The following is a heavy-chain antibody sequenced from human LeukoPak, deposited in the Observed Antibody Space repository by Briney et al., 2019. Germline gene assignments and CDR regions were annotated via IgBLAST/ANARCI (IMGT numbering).Heavy chain of an antibody. J-gene: IGHJ6*02. CDR1: GYTFTSYG. Sequence: ASVKVSCKASGYTFTSYGISWVRQAPGQVLEWMGWISAYNGNTNYAQKLQGRVTMTTDTSTSTAYMELRSLRSDDTAVYYCARVSEYSSGWYFAYYYYGMDVWGQGTTVTVSS. CDR2: ISAYNGNT. V-gene: IGHV1-18*01. CDR3: ARVSEYSSGWYFAYYYYGMDV. D-gene: IGHD6-19*01.